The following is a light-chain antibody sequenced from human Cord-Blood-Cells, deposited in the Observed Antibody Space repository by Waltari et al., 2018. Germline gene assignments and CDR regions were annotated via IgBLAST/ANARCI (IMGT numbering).Light chain of an antibody. CDR2: VAS. CDR1: QSVSSN. Sequence: EIVLTQSPATLSVSPGERATLSCRACQSVSSNLAWYPQKPGQAHRLLIYVASTRATGIPARFSGSGSGTEFTLTISSLQSKDFAVYYCQQYNNWPPMYTFGQGTKLEIK. J-gene: IGKJ2*01. CDR3: QQYNNWPPMYT. V-gene: IGKV3-15*01.